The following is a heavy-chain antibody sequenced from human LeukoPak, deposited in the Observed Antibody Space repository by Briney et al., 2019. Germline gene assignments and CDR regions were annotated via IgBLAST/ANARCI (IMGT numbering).Heavy chain of an antibody. D-gene: IGHD2-21*01. Sequence: VASVKVSCKASGGTFSSYTISWVRQAPGQGLEWMGRIIPILGIANYAQKFQGRVTITADKSTSTAYMELSSLRSEDTAVYYCARDLPYSVRWSILDYWGQGTLDTVSS. J-gene: IGHJ4*02. V-gene: IGHV1-69*04. CDR2: IIPILGIA. CDR3: ARDLPYSVRWSILDY. CDR1: GGTFSSYT.